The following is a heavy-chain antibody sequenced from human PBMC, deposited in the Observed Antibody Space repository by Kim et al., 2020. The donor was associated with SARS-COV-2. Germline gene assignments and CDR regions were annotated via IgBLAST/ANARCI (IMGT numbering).Heavy chain of an antibody. D-gene: IGHD3-9*01. CDR2: ISSSSTI. J-gene: IGHJ4*02. V-gene: IGHV3-48*04. CDR1: GFTFSSYS. Sequence: GGSLRLSCAASGFTFSSYSMNWVRQAPGKGLEWVSYISSSSTIYYADSVKGRFTISRDNAKNSLYLQMNSLRAEDTAVYYCARDYDILTGSRMDWGQGTL. CDR3: ARDYDILTGSRMD.